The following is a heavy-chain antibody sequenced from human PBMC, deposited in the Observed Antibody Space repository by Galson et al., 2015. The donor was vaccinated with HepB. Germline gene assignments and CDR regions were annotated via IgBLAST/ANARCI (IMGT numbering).Heavy chain of an antibody. CDR1: GFTFSSCG. D-gene: IGHD3-10*01. CDR3: ARDDYCDSGTYYKSDDAFDI. V-gene: IGHV3-21*01. CDR2: ISGSSYYI. Sequence: SLRLSCAASGFTFSSCGMNWVRQAPGKGLEWVSYISGSSYYIYYADSVKGRFTISKDNAKNSLYLQMNNLRAEDTAVYYCARDDYCDSGTYYKSDDAFDIWGQGAMVTVSS. J-gene: IGHJ3*02.